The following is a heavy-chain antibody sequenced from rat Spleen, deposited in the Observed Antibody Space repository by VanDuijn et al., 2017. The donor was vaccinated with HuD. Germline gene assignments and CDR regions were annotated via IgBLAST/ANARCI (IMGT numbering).Heavy chain of an antibody. Sequence: QVQLKVSGPGLVQPSQTLSLTCTVSGFSLTGNNVHWVRQPPGKGLEWMGRMRYDGDTSYNSALRSRLRVTRDTSKNQVFLQMDSLQTDDTAIYYCSRAIAADYMMAAWGQGASVTVAS. V-gene: IGHV2-63*01. CDR3: SRAIAADYMMAA. CDR2: MRYDGDT. CDR1: GFSLTGNN. J-gene: IGHJ4*01. D-gene: IGHD1-2*01.